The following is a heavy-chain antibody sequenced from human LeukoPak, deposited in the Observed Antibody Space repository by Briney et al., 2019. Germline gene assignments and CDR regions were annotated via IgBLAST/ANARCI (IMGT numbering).Heavy chain of an antibody. V-gene: IGHV1-18*01. D-gene: IGHD5-12*01. J-gene: IGHJ4*02. CDR1: GYTCTSYG. CDR3: ARDLMATPDY. CDR2: ISANNGNT. Sequence: ASVKVSCKASGYTCTSYGISWGRQAPGQGLEWMGWISANNGNTNNAEKLQGRVTMTTDTSTSTAYMELRSLRSDDTAVYYCARDLMATPDYWGQGTLVTVSS.